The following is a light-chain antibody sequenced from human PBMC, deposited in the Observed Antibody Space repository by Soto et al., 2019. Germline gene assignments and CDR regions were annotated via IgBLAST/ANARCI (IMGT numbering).Light chain of an antibody. J-gene: IGKJ5*01. CDR1: QSVSSSH. CDR3: QQYGSSPIT. CDR2: GAS. Sequence: EVVLTRSPGTLSLCPGERATLSCRASQSVSSSHLAWYKQKPGKAPRLLIYGASSRATGIPDKFSRTRSGTDFTLTISRLEPEDVAVYYCQQYGSSPITFGQGTRLEI. V-gene: IGKV3-20*01.